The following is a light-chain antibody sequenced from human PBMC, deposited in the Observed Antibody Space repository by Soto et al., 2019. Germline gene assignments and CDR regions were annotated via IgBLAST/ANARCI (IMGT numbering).Light chain of an antibody. CDR2: GAS. V-gene: IGKV3-20*01. CDR3: QQYGSSPQT. CDR1: QSVSSSY. Sequence: EIVLTQSPGTLSLSPGERATLSCRASQSVSSSYLAWYQQKPGQAPRLLIYGASSRATGIPDRFSGSGSGTDFTLTISXXXXEDFAVYYCQQYGSSPQTFGQGTKVX. J-gene: IGKJ1*01.